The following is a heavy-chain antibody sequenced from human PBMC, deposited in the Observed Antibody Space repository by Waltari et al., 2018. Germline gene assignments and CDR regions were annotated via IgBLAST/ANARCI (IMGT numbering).Heavy chain of an antibody. CDR3: AKEIYGSGLPGYYGMDV. V-gene: IGHV3-23*01. Sequence: EVQLLESGGGLVHPGGSLRLSCAASGSPFSLYAMRWVRLAPGKGLEWVSCIRGSGGSTYYADSVKGRFTISRDKYKNTLYLQMNSLRAEDTDVYYCAKEIYGSGLPGYYGMDVWGQGTTVTVSS. J-gene: IGHJ6*02. CDR1: GSPFSLYA. CDR2: IRGSGGST. D-gene: IGHD3-10*01.